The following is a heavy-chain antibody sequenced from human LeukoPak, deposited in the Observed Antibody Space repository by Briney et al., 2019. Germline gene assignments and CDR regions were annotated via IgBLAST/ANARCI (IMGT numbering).Heavy chain of an antibody. V-gene: IGHV3-23*01. D-gene: IGHD3-10*01. J-gene: IGHJ4*02. CDR3: AKGSRGLYTNFDY. CDR1: GFTFSSYA. Sequence: GGSLRPSCAASGFTFSSYAMSWVRQAPGKGLEWVSSISGSGGSTYYADSVKGRFTISRDNSKNTLYLQMNSLRAEDTAVYYCAKGSRGLYTNFDYWGQGTLVTVSS. CDR2: ISGSGGST.